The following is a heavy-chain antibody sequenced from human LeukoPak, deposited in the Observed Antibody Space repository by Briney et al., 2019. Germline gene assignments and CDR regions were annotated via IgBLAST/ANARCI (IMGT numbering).Heavy chain of an antibody. CDR3: ARHEIVVVPAAILCGWFDP. V-gene: IGHV4-39*01. CDR2: IYYSGST. Sequence: SETLSLTCTVSGGSISSSSYYWGWIRQPPGKGLEWIRSIYYSGSTYYNPSLKCRVTISVDTTKNQFSLKLSSVTAADTAVYYCARHEIVVVPAAILCGWFDPWGQGTLVTVSS. D-gene: IGHD2-2*02. J-gene: IGHJ5*02. CDR1: GGSISSSSYY.